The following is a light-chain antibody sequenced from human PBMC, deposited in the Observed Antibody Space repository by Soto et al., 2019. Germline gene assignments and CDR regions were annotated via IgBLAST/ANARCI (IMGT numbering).Light chain of an antibody. CDR3: LQHSSYPFT. CDR1: QGIRDD. Sequence: DIQMTQSPSFLSPSIGDRVTITCRASQGIRDDLSWFQQKPGKAPERLIYRASFLQAGVPSRFSGSGSGTEFTLTIISLQPEDFATYYWLQHSSYPFTFGPGTEVHVK. J-gene: IGKJ3*01. CDR2: RAS. V-gene: IGKV1-17*01.